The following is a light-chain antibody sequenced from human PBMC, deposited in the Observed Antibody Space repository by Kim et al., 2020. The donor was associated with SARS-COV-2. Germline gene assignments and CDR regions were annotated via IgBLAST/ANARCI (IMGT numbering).Light chain of an antibody. CDR1: QSLSRW. CDR3: QQYNRYALT. V-gene: IGKV1-5*01. J-gene: IGKJ4*01. Sequence: DIQMTQSPSTLSAAVGDRVTITCRASQSLSRWLAWYQQKPGRAPKLLIYDASSLASGVPSRFSGSGSGTDFTLTISSLQPDDFATYYCQQYNRYALTFGGGTTVEIK. CDR2: DAS.